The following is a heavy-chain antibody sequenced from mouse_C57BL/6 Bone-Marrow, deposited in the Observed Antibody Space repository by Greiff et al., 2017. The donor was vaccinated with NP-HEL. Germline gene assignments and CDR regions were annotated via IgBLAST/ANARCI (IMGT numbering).Heavy chain of an antibody. V-gene: IGHV1-52*01. D-gene: IGHD2-2*01. J-gene: IGHJ2*01. CDR3: ARRVIYYDY. Sequence: QVQLKQPGAELVRPGSSVKLSCKASGYTFTSYWMHWVKQRPIQGLEWIGNIDPSDSDTHYNQKFKDKATLTVDKSSSTAYMQLSSLTSEDSAVYYCARRVIYYDYWGQGTTLTVSS. CDR1: GYTFTSYW. CDR2: IDPSDSDT.